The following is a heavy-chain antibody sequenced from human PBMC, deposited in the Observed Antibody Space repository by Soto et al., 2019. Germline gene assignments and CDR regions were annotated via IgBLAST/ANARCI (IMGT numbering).Heavy chain of an antibody. CDR1: GFTFSTYA. CDR2: ISESGSLT. CDR3: AKDLNIAAAGTNYDY. Sequence: PGGSLRLSCAASGFTFSTYAISWVRQAPGKGLEWVSGISESGSLTYNADSVKGRFTISRDNSKNTLYLQMNSLRAEDTALYYCAKDLNIAAAGTNYDYWGQGTLVTVSS. J-gene: IGHJ4*02. D-gene: IGHD6-13*01. V-gene: IGHV3-23*01.